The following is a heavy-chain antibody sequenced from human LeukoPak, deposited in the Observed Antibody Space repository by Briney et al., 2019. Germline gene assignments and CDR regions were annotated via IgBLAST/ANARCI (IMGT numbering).Heavy chain of an antibody. V-gene: IGHV1-69*13. J-gene: IGHJ4*02. Sequence: ASVKVSCKASGGTFISYAISWVRQAPGQGLEWMGGIIPIFGTANYAQKFQGRVTITADESTSTAYMELSSLRSEDTAVYYCARGDTAMARFDYWGQGTLVTVSS. CDR3: ARGDTAMARFDY. CDR2: IIPIFGTA. CDR1: GGTFISYA. D-gene: IGHD5-18*01.